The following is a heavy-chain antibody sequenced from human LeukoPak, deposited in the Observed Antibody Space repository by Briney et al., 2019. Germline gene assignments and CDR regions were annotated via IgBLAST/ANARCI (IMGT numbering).Heavy chain of an antibody. Sequence: PGGSRRLSCAASGFTFSSNTMSWVRQAPGKGLEWVSVISGSGGNTYYADSVKGRFTISRDNSKNTLYLQMNSLRPEDTAVYYCAKASGGNVVYWGQGTLVTVSS. CDR3: AKASGGNVVY. CDR1: GFTFSSNT. V-gene: IGHV3-23*01. J-gene: IGHJ4*02. D-gene: IGHD4-23*01. CDR2: ISGSGGNT.